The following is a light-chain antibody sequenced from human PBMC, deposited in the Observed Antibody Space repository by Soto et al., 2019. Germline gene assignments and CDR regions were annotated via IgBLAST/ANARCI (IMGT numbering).Light chain of an antibody. CDR1: SSNIGAGYD. CDR3: QSYDSSLSAPV. J-gene: IGLJ1*01. Sequence: QSVLTQPPSVSGAPGQRVTISCTGSSSNIGAGYDVHWYQQLPGTAPKLLIYGNSNRPSGVPDRFSGSKSGTSASLAITGRQAEDEADYYCQSYDSSLSAPVFGTGTKLTVL. CDR2: GNS. V-gene: IGLV1-40*01.